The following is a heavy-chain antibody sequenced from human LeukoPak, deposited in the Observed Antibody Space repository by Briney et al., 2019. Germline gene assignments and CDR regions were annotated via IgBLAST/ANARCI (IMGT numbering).Heavy chain of an antibody. J-gene: IGHJ1*01. CDR3: ARKISIEAAAAGTAEYFQH. CDR1: GGSTSSGDYY. CDR2: IYYSGST. Sequence: SETLSLTCTVSGGSTSSGDYYWSWIRQPPGKGLERIGYIYYSGSTYYNPSLKSRVTISVDTSKNQFSLKLSSVTAADTAVYYCARKISIEAAAAGTAEYFQHWGQGTLVTVSS. V-gene: IGHV4-30-4*08. D-gene: IGHD6-13*01.